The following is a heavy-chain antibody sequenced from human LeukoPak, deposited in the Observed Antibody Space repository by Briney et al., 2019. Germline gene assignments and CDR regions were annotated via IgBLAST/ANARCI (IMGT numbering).Heavy chain of an antibody. V-gene: IGHV3-53*01. CDR3: ARSLRVRGVPDYMDV. CDR2: IYKNAIT. Sequence: ETLSLTCAVYGGSFSGYYWSWIRQPPGKGLEWVSVIYKNAITYYADTVKGRFTISRDNSKNTLYLQMNSLRADDTAVYYCARSLRVRGVPDYMDVWGKGTTVTISS. J-gene: IGHJ6*03. D-gene: IGHD3-10*01. CDR1: GGSFSGYY.